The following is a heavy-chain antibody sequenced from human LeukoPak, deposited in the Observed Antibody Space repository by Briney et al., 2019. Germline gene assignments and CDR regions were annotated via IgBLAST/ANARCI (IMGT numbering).Heavy chain of an antibody. CDR2: IYPGHSDT. CDR1: GYSFVTYG. CDR3: ARRIQGYLDY. J-gene: IGHJ4*02. V-gene: IGHV5-51*01. Sequence: GESLKISCQTSGYSFVTYGIVWVRQMPGKGLEWVGLIYPGHSDTTYSPSFQGQVTISAGKSTDTAYLHWNSLKASDTATYFCARRIQGYLDYWGLGTLVTVSS.